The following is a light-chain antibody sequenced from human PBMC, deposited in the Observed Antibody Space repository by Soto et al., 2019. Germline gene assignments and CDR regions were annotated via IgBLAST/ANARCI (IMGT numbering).Light chain of an antibody. Sequence: DIQLTHSPSVLSASVCDRVSISFRASQDIAHNLNWYQQKPGRAPKLLIFEKSTLLYGVPSRFSGSGSGTEFTLTISSLQPEDFATYFCQQYSAHPLPFGGGTKVDI. CDR2: EKS. CDR3: QQYSAHPLP. J-gene: IGKJ4*01. V-gene: IGKV1-9*01. CDR1: QDIAHN.